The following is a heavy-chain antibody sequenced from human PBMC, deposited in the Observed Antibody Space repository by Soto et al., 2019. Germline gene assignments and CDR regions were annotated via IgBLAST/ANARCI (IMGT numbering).Heavy chain of an antibody. CDR2: LIHGGST. CDR1: GASLGGFH. Sequence: SETLSLTCAIYGASLGGFHWTWLRQAPGKGLEWIGELIHGGSTNYNPSLKSRVTFSLDTSKKQFSLHLMSVTAADTAVYYCARSPLGYDYVRQTWREVGDSFDIWGRGTLVTVSS. D-gene: IGHD3-16*01. CDR3: ARSPLGYDYVRQTWREVGDSFDI. V-gene: IGHV4-34*12. J-gene: IGHJ3*02.